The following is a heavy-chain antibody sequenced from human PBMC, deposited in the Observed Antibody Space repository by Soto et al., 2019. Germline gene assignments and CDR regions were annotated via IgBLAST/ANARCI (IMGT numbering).Heavy chain of an antibody. CDR2: IYPGDSNS. CDR1: GYSFSDYW. J-gene: IGHJ4*02. D-gene: IGHD1-1*01. V-gene: IGHV5-51*01. CDR3: ARVYAGSRAFDFDS. Sequence: GESLKISCKGSGYSFSDYWIGWVRQMPGKGLEWMGIIYPGDSNSRYSPSFQGQVTISADKSISTAYLQWNSLKASDSALYYCARVYAGSRAFDFDSWGQGTLVTVSS.